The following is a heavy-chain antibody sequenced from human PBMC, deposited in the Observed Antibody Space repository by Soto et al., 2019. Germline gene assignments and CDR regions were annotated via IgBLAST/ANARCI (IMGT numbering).Heavy chain of an antibody. CDR3: AGDQGGRLHLGELSLRLGAFDI. J-gene: IGHJ3*02. CDR1: GYTFTSYG. CDR2: ISAYNGNT. Sequence: GASVKVSCKASGYTFTSYGISWVRQAPGQGLEWMGWISAYNGNTNYAQKLQGRVTMTTDTSTSTAYMELRSLRSDDTAVYYCAGDQGGRLHLGELSLRLGAFDIWGQGTMVTVSS. D-gene: IGHD3-16*02. V-gene: IGHV1-18*01.